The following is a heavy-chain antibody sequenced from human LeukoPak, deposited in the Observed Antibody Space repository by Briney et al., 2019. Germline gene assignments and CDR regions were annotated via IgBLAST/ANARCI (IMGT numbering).Heavy chain of an antibody. CDR2: IEHAGSQR. J-gene: IGHJ4*02. D-gene: IGHD3-16*01. CDR3: AKDGGGGTYSFDY. CDR1: GFTFSANN. V-gene: IGHV3-30*02. Sequence: GGSLRLSCAVSGFTFSANNMHWVRQAPGKGLEWVTFIEHAGSQRFYADSVKGRFTISRGNSKNALYLHINSLRPEDTAVYYCAKDGGGGTYSFDYWGQGSLVTVSS.